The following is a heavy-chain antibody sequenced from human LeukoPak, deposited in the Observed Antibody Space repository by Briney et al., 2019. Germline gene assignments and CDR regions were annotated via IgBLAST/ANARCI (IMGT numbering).Heavy chain of an antibody. V-gene: IGHV3-23*01. D-gene: IGHD6-6*01. J-gene: IGHJ4*02. CDR3: VKEREQLVWENYFDY. Sequence: GGSLRLSCAASGFTFSNYAMSWVRQAPGKGLEWVSAISGSGGSTYYADSVKGRFTISRDNSKNTLYVQMSSLRVEDTAVYYCVKEREQLVWENYFDYWGQGTLVTVSS. CDR2: ISGSGGST. CDR1: GFTFSNYA.